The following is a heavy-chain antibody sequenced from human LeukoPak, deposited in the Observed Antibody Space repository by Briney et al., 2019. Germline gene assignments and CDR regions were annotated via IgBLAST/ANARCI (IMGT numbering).Heavy chain of an antibody. D-gene: IGHD3-22*01. CDR2: ISWNSGSI. J-gene: IGHJ4*02. V-gene: IGHV3-9*01. CDR1: GFTFDDYA. CDR3: AKGSRTWYYYDSSGYIDY. Sequence: GRSLRLSCAASGFTFDDYAMHWVRQAPGKGLEWVSGISWNSGSIGYADSVKGRFTISRDNAKNSLYLQMNSLRAEDTALYYCAKGSRTWYYYDSSGYIDYWGQGTLVTVSS.